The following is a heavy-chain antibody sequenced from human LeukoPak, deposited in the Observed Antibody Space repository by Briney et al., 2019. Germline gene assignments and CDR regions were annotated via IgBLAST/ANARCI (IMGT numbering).Heavy chain of an antibody. CDR1: GFTFSSYG. CDR3: AKAQTLLWFGELSS. V-gene: IGHV3-23*01. CDR2: ISGSGGST. J-gene: IGHJ5*02. Sequence: GGSLRLSCAASGFTFSSYGMSWVRQAPGKGLEWVSAISGSGGSTYYADSVKGRFTISRDNSKNTLYLQMNSLRAEDTAVYYCAKAQTLLWFGELSSWGQGTLVTVSS. D-gene: IGHD3-10*01.